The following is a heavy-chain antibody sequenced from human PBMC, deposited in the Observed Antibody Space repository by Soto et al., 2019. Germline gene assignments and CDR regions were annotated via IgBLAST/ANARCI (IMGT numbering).Heavy chain of an antibody. CDR3: ASTSVDCSGGSCGYFQH. V-gene: IGHV1-3*01. J-gene: IGHJ1*01. Sequence: VKVSCKASGYTFTSYAMHWVRQAPGQRLEWMGWINAGNGNTKYSQKFQGRVTITRDTSASTAYMELSSLRSEDTAVYYCASTSVDCSGGSCGYFQHWGQGTLVPVSS. CDR2: INAGNGNT. CDR1: GYTFTSYA. D-gene: IGHD2-15*01.